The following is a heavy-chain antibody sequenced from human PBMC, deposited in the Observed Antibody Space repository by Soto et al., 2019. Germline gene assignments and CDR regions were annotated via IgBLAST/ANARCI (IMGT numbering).Heavy chain of an antibody. CDR3: ARGETTYYDILTGYYSYGMDV. J-gene: IGHJ6*02. Sequence: SVKVSCKASGGTFSSYTISWVRQAPGQGLEWMGRIIPILGIANYAQKFQGRVTITADKSTSTAYMELSSLRSEDTAVYYCARGETTYYDILTGYYSYGMDVWGQGTTVTVSS. CDR2: IIPILGIA. D-gene: IGHD3-9*01. V-gene: IGHV1-69*02. CDR1: GGTFSSYT.